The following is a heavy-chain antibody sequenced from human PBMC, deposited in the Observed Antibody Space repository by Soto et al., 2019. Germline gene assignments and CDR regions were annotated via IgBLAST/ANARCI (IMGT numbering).Heavy chain of an antibody. CDR1: GGSISSSSYY. CDR2: IYYSVST. D-gene: IGHD1-26*01. Sequence: QLQLQESGPGLVKPSETLSLTCTVSGGSISSSSYYWGWIRQPPGKGLEWIGSIYYSVSTYYNPSLKSRVTIPVDTSKTHFSLKLSSVTAADTAVYYCATQEVGGSYVYTFDPWGQGTLVTVSS. V-gene: IGHV4-39*02. CDR3: ATQEVGGSYVYTFDP. J-gene: IGHJ5*02.